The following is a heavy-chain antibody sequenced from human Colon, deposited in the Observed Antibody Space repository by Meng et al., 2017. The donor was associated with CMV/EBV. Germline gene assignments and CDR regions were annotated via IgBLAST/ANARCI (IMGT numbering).Heavy chain of an antibody. CDR2: ISGSGTTI. CDR3: ARDFWSGYWS. V-gene: IGHV3-48*03. J-gene: IGHJ5*02. D-gene: IGHD3-3*01. Sequence: GESLKISCAASGFTYSNYEMKWVRQAPGKGLEWVSYISGSGTTIYYADSVKGRFTISRDNAQNSLHLQMNRLRVEDTAVYYCARDFWSGYWSWGQGTLVTVSS. CDR1: GFTYSNYE.